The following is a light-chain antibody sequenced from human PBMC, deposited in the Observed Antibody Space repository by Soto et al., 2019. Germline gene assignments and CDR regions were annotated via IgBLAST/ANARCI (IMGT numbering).Light chain of an antibody. Sequence: DLQMTQSPSTLSASVGDRVTITCRASQSISSWLAWYQQKPGKAPKLLIYKASSLESGVPSRFSGSGSGTEFTLTISSLQPDDFATYYCQQSGTFGQGTKVEI. CDR3: QQSGT. V-gene: IGKV1-5*03. CDR1: QSISSW. J-gene: IGKJ1*01. CDR2: KAS.